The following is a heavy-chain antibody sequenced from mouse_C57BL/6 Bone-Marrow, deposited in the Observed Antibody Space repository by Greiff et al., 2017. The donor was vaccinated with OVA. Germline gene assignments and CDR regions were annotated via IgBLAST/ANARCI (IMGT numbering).Heavy chain of an antibody. CDR3: ARSYSNYPFAY. CDR2: IYPRDGST. J-gene: IGHJ3*01. V-gene: IGHV1-85*01. D-gene: IGHD2-5*01. CDR1: GYTFTSYD. Sequence: QVQLKESGPELVKPGASVKLSCKASGYTFTSYDINWVKQRPGQGLEWIGWIYPRDGSTKYNEKFKGKATLTVDTSSSTAYMELHSLTSEDSAVYFCARSYSNYPFAYWGQGTLVTVSA.